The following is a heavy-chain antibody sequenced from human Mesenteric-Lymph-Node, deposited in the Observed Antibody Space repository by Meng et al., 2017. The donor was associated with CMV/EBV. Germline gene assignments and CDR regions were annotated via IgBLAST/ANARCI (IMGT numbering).Heavy chain of an antibody. V-gene: IGHV4-39*01. CDR2: IYYSGST. Sequence: SETLSLTCTVSGGSISSSSHYWGWIRQPPGKGLEWIGTIYYSGSTYHNPSLKSRVTISLDTSKNQFSLKLSSVTAADTAVYYCARIHAGVLLWFGSLGMDVWGQGTTVTVSS. D-gene: IGHD3-10*01. CDR3: ARIHAGVLLWFGSLGMDV. J-gene: IGHJ6*02. CDR1: GGSISSSSHY.